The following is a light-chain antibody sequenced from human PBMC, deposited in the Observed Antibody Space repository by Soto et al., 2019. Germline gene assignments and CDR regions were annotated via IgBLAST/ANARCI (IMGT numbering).Light chain of an antibody. J-gene: IGLJ3*02. Sequence: QLVLTQSPSASASLGASVKLTCTLSSGHSSYAIAWHQQQPEKGPRYLMKLNSDGSHSKGDGSPDRFSGSSSGAERYLTISSLQSEDEADNYCQTWGNGIWVFGGGTKVTVL. V-gene: IGLV4-69*01. CDR2: LNSDGSH. CDR1: SGHSSYA. CDR3: QTWGNGIWV.